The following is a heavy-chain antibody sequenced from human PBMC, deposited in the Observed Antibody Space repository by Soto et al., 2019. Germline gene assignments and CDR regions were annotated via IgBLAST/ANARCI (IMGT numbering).Heavy chain of an antibody. D-gene: IGHD1-26*01. Sequence: DVQLLESGGGLVHLGGSLRLSCTASGFTFSSYAMSWVRQAPGKGLEWVSGIGGTGVYTYYADSVKGRFIISRDNSMNTVYLQMNSLRAEGTAVYYCAKDWSELLPVSWGQGTLVTVSS. CDR1: GFTFSSYA. V-gene: IGHV3-23*01. CDR3: AKDWSELLPVS. J-gene: IGHJ5*02. CDR2: IGGTGVYT.